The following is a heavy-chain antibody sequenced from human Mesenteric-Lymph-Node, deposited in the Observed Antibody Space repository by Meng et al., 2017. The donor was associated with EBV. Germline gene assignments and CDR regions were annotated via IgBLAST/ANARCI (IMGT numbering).Heavy chain of an antibody. CDR3: ATIGTFASNIDP. Sequence: QGQLQRWAAGLLKPSETLSLTCAVYGASFSDYYWTWIRQPPGKGLEWIGEVNHGGTTIYNPSLESRITISVDTSKNQFSLKLTSVTAADTAVYYCATIGTFASNIDPWGQGTLVTVSS. CDR1: GASFSDYY. J-gene: IGHJ5*02. D-gene: IGHD3-16*01. CDR2: VNHGGTT. V-gene: IGHV4-34*01.